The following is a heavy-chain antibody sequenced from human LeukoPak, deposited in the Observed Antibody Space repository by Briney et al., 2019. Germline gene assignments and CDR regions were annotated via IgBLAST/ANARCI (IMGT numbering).Heavy chain of an antibody. J-gene: IGHJ4*02. D-gene: IGHD3-9*01. CDR2: IYYSGST. Sequence: PSETLSLTCTVSGGSISSYYWSWIRQPPGKGLKWIGYIYYSGSTKYNPSFKSRVTISVDTSKNQFSLKLISVTAADTAVYYCATVVRDDILTGYYIDHWGQGTLVTVSS. V-gene: IGHV4-59*01. CDR1: GGSISSYY. CDR3: ATVVRDDILTGYYIDH.